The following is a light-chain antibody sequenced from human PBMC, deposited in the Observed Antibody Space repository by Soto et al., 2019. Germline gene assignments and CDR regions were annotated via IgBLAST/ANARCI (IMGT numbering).Light chain of an antibody. V-gene: IGLV2-8*01. CDR2: EVN. J-gene: IGLJ1*01. CDR1: SNDVGGYNY. CDR3: SSFAVSNSFV. Sequence: QSVLTQPPSASGSPGQSVTISCTGTSNDVGGYNYVSWYQQHPGKAPKLMIYEVNKRPSGVPDRFSGSKSGNTASLTVSGLQGEDEADYYCSSFAVSNSFVFGTGTKVTV.